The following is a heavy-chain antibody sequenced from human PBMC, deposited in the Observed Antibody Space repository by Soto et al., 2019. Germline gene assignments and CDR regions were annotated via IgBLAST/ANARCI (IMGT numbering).Heavy chain of an antibody. CDR3: ARASGVATITLGYYYYYGMDV. V-gene: IGHV3-7*04. CDR1: GFTFSSYW. CDR2: IKQDGSEK. J-gene: IGHJ6*02. Sequence: GGSLRLSCAASGFTFSSYWMSWVRQAPGKGLEWVANIKQDGSEKYYVDSVKGRFTISRDNAKNSLYLQMNSLRAEDTAVYYCARASGVATITLGYYYYYGMDVWGQGTTVTVSS. D-gene: IGHD5-12*01.